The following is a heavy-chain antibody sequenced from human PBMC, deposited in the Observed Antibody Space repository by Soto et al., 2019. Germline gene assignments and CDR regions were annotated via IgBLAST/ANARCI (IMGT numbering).Heavy chain of an antibody. Sequence: QVQLVQSGAEVKKPGASVRVSCTASGYTFTHHDVNWVRQAPGQGPEWMGWMNPKCGETGYAQILQGRVKVTRYTSFSTAYMELSSLRSGDTDIYFCARGIVGGSTRAFDVWGQGTKVTVSS. CDR1: GYTFTHHD. J-gene: IGHJ3*01. D-gene: IGHD1-26*01. CDR2: MNPKCGET. V-gene: IGHV1-8*01. CDR3: ARGIVGGSTRAFDV.